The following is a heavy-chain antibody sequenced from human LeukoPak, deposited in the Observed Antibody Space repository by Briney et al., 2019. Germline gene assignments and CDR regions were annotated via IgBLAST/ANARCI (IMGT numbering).Heavy chain of an antibody. J-gene: IGHJ4*02. CDR3: ARALGSGWFWDY. V-gene: IGHV3-49*03. Sequence: PGGSLRLSCTASGFTFGDYAMSWFRQAPGKGLEWVGFIRSKAYGGTTEYAASVKGRFTISRDDSKSIAYLQMNSLKTEDTGFYYCARALGSGWFWDYWGQGTLVTVSS. CDR1: GFTFGDYA. CDR2: IRSKAYGGTT. D-gene: IGHD6-19*01.